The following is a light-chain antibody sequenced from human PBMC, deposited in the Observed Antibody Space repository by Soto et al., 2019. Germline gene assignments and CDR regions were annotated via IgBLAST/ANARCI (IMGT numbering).Light chain of an antibody. Sequence: QTVVTQPPSVSGAPGQRVTISCTGSSSNIGACYDVHWYQQLPGTAPKLLIYGNSNRPSGVPDRFSGSKSGTSASLAITGLQAEDEADYYCQSYDSSLSVVVFGGGTQLTVL. V-gene: IGLV1-40*01. CDR1: SSNIGACYD. CDR2: GNS. CDR3: QSYDSSLSVVV. J-gene: IGLJ2*01.